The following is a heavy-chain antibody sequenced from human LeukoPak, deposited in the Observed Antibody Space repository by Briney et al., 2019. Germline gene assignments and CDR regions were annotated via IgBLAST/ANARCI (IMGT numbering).Heavy chain of an antibody. CDR3: ASGFFDY. Sequence: PSETLSLTCTVSGGSISSYYWSWIRQPPGKGLEWIGYIYYSGGTNYNPSLKSRVTISVDTSKNQFSLKLSSVTAADTAVYYCASGFFDYWGQGTLVTVSS. D-gene: IGHD3-10*01. J-gene: IGHJ4*02. CDR2: IYYSGGT. CDR1: GGSISSYY. V-gene: IGHV4-59*12.